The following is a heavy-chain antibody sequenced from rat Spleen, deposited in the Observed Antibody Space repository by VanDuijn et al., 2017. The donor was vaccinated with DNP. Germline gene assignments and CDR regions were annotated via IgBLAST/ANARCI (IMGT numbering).Heavy chain of an antibody. Sequence: EVQLQESGPGLVNPSQSLSLTCSVTGNSITSGYGWNWIRKFPGNKLEWMGYINGAGSTNYHPPLKSQISITRDTTKNQFFLQLTSVTTEDTATYYCARLRGEYLYYFDYWGQGVMVTVSS. CDR2: INGAGST. D-gene: IGHD1-11*01. J-gene: IGHJ2*01. CDR3: ARLRGEYLYYFDY. CDR1: GNSITSGYG. V-gene: IGHV3-3*01.